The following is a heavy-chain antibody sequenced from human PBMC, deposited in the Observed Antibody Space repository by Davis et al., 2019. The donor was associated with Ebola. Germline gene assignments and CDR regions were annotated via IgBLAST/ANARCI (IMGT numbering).Heavy chain of an antibody. J-gene: IGHJ2*01. CDR3: AKYGDYWYFDL. CDR1: GSTFSDYY. CDR2: ISGSGGST. V-gene: IGHV3-23*01. D-gene: IGHD4-17*01. Sequence: GESLKISCAASGSTFSDYYMSWVRQAPGKGLEWVSAISGSGGSTYYADSVKGRFTISRDNSKNTLYLQMNSLRAEDTAVYYCAKYGDYWYFDLWGRGTLVTVSS.